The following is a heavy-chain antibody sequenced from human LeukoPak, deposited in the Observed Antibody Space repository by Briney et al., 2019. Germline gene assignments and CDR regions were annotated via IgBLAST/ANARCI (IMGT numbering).Heavy chain of an antibody. D-gene: IGHD5-18*01. Sequence: GGSLRLSCAASGFTFSSYAMSWVRQAPGKGLEWVSGISASGGSTHYADSVRGRFTISRDSSQNTLYLQMNSLRAEDTAVYYCAKDIANAAMVFDYWGQGTLVTVSS. V-gene: IGHV3-23*01. CDR2: ISASGGST. CDR1: GFTFSSYA. CDR3: AKDIANAAMVFDY. J-gene: IGHJ4*02.